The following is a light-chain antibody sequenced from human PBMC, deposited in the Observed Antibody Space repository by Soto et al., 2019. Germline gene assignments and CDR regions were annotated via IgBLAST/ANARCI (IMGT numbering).Light chain of an antibody. CDR3: SSWDDSLSGVV. CDR2: TNN. Sequence: QSVLTQPPSASGTPGQRVTISCSGSRPSIGSNHVYWYQQLPGMAPKLLIYTNNQRPSGVPDRFSASKSGTSASLAISGLRSEDEADYYCSSWDDSLSGVVFGRGTKLTVL. CDR1: RPSIGSNH. J-gene: IGLJ2*01. V-gene: IGLV1-47*02.